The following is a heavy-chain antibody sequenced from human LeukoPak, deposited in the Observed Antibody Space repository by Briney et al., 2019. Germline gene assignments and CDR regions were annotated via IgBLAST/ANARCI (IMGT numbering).Heavy chain of an antibody. CDR2: IRYDGSNK. CDR1: GFTFSSYG. Sequence: GGSLRLSCAASGFTFSSYGMHWVRQAPGKGLEWVAFIRYDGSNKYYADSVKGRFTISRDNSKNTLYLQMNSLRAEDTAVYYCAKELRPPTDYDILTGYYSGDDAFDIWGQGTMVTVSS. J-gene: IGHJ3*02. CDR3: AKELRPPTDYDILTGYYSGDDAFDI. D-gene: IGHD3-9*01. V-gene: IGHV3-30*02.